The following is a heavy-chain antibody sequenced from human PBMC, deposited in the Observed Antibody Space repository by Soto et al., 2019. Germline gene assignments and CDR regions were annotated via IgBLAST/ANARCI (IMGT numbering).Heavy chain of an antibody. Sequence: GGSLRLSCAASGFTFGSYSMNWVRQAPGKGLEWVSSISSSSSYIYYADSVKGRFTISRDNAKNSLYLQMNSLRAEDTAVYYCARWNSSSGWYTYYYYYGMDVWGQGTTVTVYS. CDR3: ARWNSSSGWYTYYYYYGMDV. D-gene: IGHD6-19*01. CDR2: ISSSSSYI. V-gene: IGHV3-21*01. CDR1: GFTFGSYS. J-gene: IGHJ6*02.